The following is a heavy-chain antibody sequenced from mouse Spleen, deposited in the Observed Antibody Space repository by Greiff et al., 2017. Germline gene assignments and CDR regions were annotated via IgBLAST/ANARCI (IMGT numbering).Heavy chain of an antibody. Sequence: QVQLQQPGAELVMPGASVKLSCKASGYTFTSYWMHWVKQRPGQGLEWIGEIDPSDSYTNYNQKFKGKATLTVDKSSSTAYMQLSSLTSEDSAVYYCAGKGYYFDYWGQGTTLTVSS. CDR1: GYTFTSYW. J-gene: IGHJ2*01. D-gene: IGHD3-3*01. CDR3: AGKGYYFDY. V-gene: IGHV1-69*01. CDR2: IDPSDSYT.